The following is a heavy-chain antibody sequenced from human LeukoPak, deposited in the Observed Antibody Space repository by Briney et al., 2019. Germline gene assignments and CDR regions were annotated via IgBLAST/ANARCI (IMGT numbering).Heavy chain of an antibody. CDR2: ISYDGSNK. D-gene: IGHD1-14*01. Sequence: GGSLRLSCAASGFTFSSYAMHWVRQAPGKGLEWVAVISYDGSNKYYADSVKDRFTISRDNSKSTLCLQMNSLRADDTAVHYCARAEKFYYYGMDVWGQGTTVTVSS. J-gene: IGHJ6*02. CDR1: GFTFSSYA. V-gene: IGHV3-30-3*01. CDR3: ARAEKFYYYGMDV.